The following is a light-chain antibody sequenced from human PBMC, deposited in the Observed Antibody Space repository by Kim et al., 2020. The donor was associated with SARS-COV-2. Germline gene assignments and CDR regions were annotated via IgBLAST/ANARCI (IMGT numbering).Light chain of an antibody. J-gene: IGLJ3*02. CDR1: TEDVTPTQY. CDR2: DTG. CDR3: LLSFSGIRV. Sequence: PGETDTLTSASSTEDVTPTQYPYWFQKKPGEVPRTLIYDTGSRHAWTPARFSGSLSGDKAVLTLAGAQPEDEGDYYCLLSFSGIRVFGGGTQLTVL. V-gene: IGLV7-46*01.